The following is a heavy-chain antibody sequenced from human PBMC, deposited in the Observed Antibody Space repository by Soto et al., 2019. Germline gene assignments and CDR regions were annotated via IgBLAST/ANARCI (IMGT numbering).Heavy chain of an antibody. CDR1: GGSISSYY. D-gene: IGHD2-21*01. CDR3: ARDQFLGYYYGMDV. V-gene: IGHV4-59*01. Sequence: PSETLSLTCTVSGGSISSYYWSWIRQPPGKGLEWIGYIYYSGSTNYNPSLKSRVTISVDTSKNQFSLKLSSVTAADTAVYYCARDQFLGYYYGMDVWGQGTTVTVSS. J-gene: IGHJ6*02. CDR2: IYYSGST.